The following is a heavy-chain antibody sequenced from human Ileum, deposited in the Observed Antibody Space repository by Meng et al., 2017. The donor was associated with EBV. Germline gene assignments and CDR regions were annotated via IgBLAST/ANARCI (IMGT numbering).Heavy chain of an antibody. Sequence: LHLGGSGPALVESSAALSLTCAVSGTSITNHHWWSWVRQPPGKGLEWIGEIPHRGTRAYNPSLKSRVSMSIDKSKNQFSLKLTSVTAADTAVYHCLRGSGGSVWGQGTLVTVSS. J-gene: IGHJ1*01. V-gene: IGHV4-4*02. CDR2: IPHRGTR. D-gene: IGHD3-10*01. CDR1: GTSITNHHW. CDR3: LRGSGGSV.